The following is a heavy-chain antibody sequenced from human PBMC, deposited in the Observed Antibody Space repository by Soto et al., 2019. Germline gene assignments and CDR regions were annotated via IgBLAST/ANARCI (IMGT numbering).Heavy chain of an antibody. CDR2: INTYNGNT. CDR1: GYTFTNYR. CDR3: ARGVGSGTYYNQYNWFDP. J-gene: IGHJ5*02. D-gene: IGHD3-10*01. Sequence: ASVKVSCKASGYTFTNYRSSWVRQAPVQGPEWMGWINTYNGNTNHAQKLQGRVTMTTDTSTSTAYMELRSLRSDDTAVYYCARGVGSGTYYNQYNWFDPWGQGTLVTVSS. V-gene: IGHV1-18*01.